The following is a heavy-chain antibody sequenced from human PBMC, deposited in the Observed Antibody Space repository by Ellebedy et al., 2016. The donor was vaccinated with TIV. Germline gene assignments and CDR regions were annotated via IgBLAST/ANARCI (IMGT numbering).Heavy chain of an antibody. CDR2: IFHSGST. Sequence: MPGGSLRLSCTVSGVSISTYYWSWIRQPPGKGLECIGYIFHSGSTNYNPSLKSRVAIAVATSKNQFTLRLTSVTAADTAVYYCARGNRDSGSGYHPSFYYGLDVWGQGTTVTVSS. D-gene: IGHD3-3*01. CDR1: GVSISTYY. J-gene: IGHJ6*02. V-gene: IGHV4-59*01. CDR3: ARGNRDSGSGYHPSFYYGLDV.